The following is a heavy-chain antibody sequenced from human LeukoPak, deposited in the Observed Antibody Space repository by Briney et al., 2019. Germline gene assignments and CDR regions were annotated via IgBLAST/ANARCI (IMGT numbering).Heavy chain of an antibody. D-gene: IGHD3-10*01. J-gene: IGHJ5*02. V-gene: IGHV4-59*01. CDR3: ARGGYYGSGNDFRFDP. CDR1: GGSISSYY. CDR2: IYYSGST. Sequence: SETLSLTCTVSGGSISSYYWSWIRQPPGKGLEWIGYIYYSGSTNYNPSLKSRVTISVDTSKNQFSLKLSPVTAADTAVHYCARGGYYGSGNDFRFDPWGQGTLVTVSS.